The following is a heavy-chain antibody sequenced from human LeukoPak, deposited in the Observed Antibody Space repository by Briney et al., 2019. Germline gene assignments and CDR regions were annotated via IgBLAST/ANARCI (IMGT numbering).Heavy chain of an antibody. D-gene: IGHD5-18*01. V-gene: IGHV3-30*04. CDR3: ARGIQLWSQKSRALDY. Sequence: PGRSLRLSCAASGFTFSSYAMHWVRQALGKGLEWVAVISYDGSNKYYADSVKGRFTISRDNSKNTLYLQMNSLRAEDTAVYYCARGIQLWSQKSRALDYWGQGTLVTVSS. J-gene: IGHJ4*02. CDR1: GFTFSSYA. CDR2: ISYDGSNK.